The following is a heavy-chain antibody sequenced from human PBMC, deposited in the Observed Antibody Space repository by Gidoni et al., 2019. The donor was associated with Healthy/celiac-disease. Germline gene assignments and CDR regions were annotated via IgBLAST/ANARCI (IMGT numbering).Heavy chain of an antibody. J-gene: IGHJ3*02. Sequence: QVQLQQWGAGLLKPSETLSLTCAVYGGSFSGYYWSWIRQPPGKGLEWIGEINHSGSTNYNPSLKSRVTISVDTSKNQFSLKLSSVTAADTAVYYCARRDNWNSYDIWGQGTMVTVSS. CDR2: INHSGST. D-gene: IGHD1-7*01. V-gene: IGHV4-34*01. CDR3: ARRDNWNSYDI. CDR1: GGSFSGYY.